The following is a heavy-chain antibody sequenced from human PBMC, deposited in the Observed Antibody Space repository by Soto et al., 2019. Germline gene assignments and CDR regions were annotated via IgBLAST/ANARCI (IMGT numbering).Heavy chain of an antibody. Sequence: SETLSLTCTVSGGSTSNYYWNWIRQPAEKRLEWIGRVSSTGSTYYNPSLKSRVTMSVDTSKNQVSLNLTSVAAADTAVYYCARGVPAAGTDWFDPWGQGTLVTVSS. CDR2: VSSTGST. CDR3: ARGVPAAGTDWFDP. CDR1: GGSTSNYY. V-gene: IGHV4-4*07. J-gene: IGHJ5*02. D-gene: IGHD6-13*01.